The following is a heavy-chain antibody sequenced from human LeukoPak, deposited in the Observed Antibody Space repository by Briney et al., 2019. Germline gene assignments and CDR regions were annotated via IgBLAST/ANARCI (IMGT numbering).Heavy chain of an antibody. CDR3: ARQLGYCSSTSCYYAFDI. V-gene: IGHV4-39*07. CDR2: IYYSGST. D-gene: IGHD2-2*01. Sequence: SEILSLTCTVSGGSISSSSYYWGWIRQPPGKGLEWIGSIYYSGSTYYNPSLKSRVTISVDTSKNQFSLKLSSVTAADTAVYYCARQLGYCSSTSCYYAFDIWGQGTLVTVSS. J-gene: IGHJ4*02. CDR1: GGSISSSSYY.